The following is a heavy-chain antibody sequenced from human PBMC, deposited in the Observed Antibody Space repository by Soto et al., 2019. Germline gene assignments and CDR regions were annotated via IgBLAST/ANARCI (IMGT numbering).Heavy chain of an antibody. CDR3: XXXXXXXXXFLDH. V-gene: IGHV3-30*03. Sequence: QVQLVESGGGVVQPGRSLRLSCAASGFTFSNYGMHWVRQAPGKGLEWVTTISSNXXEXXYAGSVKGRFTISRDNSEXXXXXXXXXXXXXXXXXXXXXXXXXXXXXFLDHWGQGTLVTVSS. J-gene: IGHJ4*02. D-gene: IGHD2-21*01. CDR2: ISSNXXEX. CDR1: GFTFSNYG.